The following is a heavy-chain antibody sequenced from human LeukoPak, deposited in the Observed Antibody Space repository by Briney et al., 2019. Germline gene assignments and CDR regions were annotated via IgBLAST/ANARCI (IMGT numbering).Heavy chain of an antibody. CDR3: LSWGVDNP. V-gene: IGHV3-7*01. J-gene: IGHJ5*02. D-gene: IGHD7-27*01. Sequence: GGSLRLSCAASGFTISSYWMNWVRQAPGKGLEWVANVDPDGSGKYYIGSVKGRFTVSRDNAKNSLYLPMTSLRAEDTATYYCLSWGVDNPWGQGTLVTVSS. CDR1: GFTISSYW. CDR2: VDPDGSGK.